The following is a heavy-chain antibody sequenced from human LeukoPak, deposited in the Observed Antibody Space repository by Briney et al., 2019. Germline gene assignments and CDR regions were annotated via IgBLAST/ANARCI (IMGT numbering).Heavy chain of an antibody. D-gene: IGHD3-22*01. Sequence: GASVKVSCKASGYTFTTYYIHWVRQAPGQGLEWMGIINPSGGTTGYAQKFQGRVTMTRDTSTSTVSMELSSLRSEDTAVYYCARRSSSGPYYFDYWGQGTLLTVSS. CDR3: ARRSSSGPYYFDY. CDR2: INPSGGTT. CDR1: GYTFTTYY. V-gene: IGHV1-46*01. J-gene: IGHJ4*02.